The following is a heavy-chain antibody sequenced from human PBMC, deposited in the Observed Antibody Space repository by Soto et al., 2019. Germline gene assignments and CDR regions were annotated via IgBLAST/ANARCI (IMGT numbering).Heavy chain of an antibody. CDR1: GGSISSSSYY. Sequence: QLQLQESVPGLVKPSETLSLTCTVSGGSISSSSYYWGWIRQPPGKGLEWIGSIYYSWSTYYNPSLKSLVTISVDTSEDHFSLTRSSVTDAATAVYYCARPHRYGARMYCAYWGQGTLVTVSS. D-gene: IGHD1-20*01. V-gene: IGHV4-39*01. CDR3: ARPHRYGARMYCAY. J-gene: IGHJ4*02. CDR2: IYYSWST.